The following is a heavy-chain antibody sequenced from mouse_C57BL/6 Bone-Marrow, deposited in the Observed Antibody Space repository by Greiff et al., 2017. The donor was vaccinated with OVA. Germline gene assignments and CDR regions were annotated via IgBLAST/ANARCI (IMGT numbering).Heavy chain of an antibody. J-gene: IGHJ3*01. CDR1: GFSLTSYG. Sequence: QVQLQQSGPGLVQPSQSLSITCTVSGFSLTSYGVHWVRQPPGKGLEWLGVIWSGGSTDYNAAFISRLSISKDNSKSQVFFKMISLQADDTAMYYCASHLITTVVEGFAYWGQGTLVTVSA. CDR3: ASHLITTVVEGFAY. D-gene: IGHD1-1*01. CDR2: IWSGGST. V-gene: IGHV2-4*01.